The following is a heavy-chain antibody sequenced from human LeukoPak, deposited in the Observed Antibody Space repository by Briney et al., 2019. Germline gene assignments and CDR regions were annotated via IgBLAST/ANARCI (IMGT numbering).Heavy chain of an antibody. D-gene: IGHD2-2*01. CDR3: ARLRYQLLWGTEVYDWFDP. CDR2: IIPIFGTA. V-gene: IGHV1-69*13. CDR1: GGTVSSYA. Sequence: GASVKVSCKASGGTVSSYAISWVRQAPGQGLEWMGGIIPIFGTANYAQKFQGRVTITADESTSTAYMELSSLRSEDTAVYYCARLRYQLLWGTEVYDWFDPWGQGTLVTVSS. J-gene: IGHJ5*02.